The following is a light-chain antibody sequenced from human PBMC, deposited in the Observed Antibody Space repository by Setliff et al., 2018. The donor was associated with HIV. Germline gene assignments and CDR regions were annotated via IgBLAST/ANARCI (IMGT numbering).Light chain of an antibody. J-gene: IGLJ1*01. V-gene: IGLV2-11*01. CDR2: DVT. CDR3: SSYAGSYTYV. Sequence: QSALTQPRSVSGSPGQSVTISCTGTSSDIGGYNYVSWYQQHPGKAPKLIIYDVTTRPSGVPDRFSGSKSGNTASLTISGLQAEDEADYYCSSYAGSYTYVFGSGTKVTV. CDR1: SSDIGGYNY.